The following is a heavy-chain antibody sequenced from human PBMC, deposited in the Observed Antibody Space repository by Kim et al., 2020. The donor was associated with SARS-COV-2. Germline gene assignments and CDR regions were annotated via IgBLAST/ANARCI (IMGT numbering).Heavy chain of an antibody. CDR1: GGSISSSSYY. CDR3: ARAPMGCSGGSCYYYYGMDV. V-gene: IGHV4-39*01. J-gene: IGHJ6*02. D-gene: IGHD2-15*01. CDR2: IYYSGST. Sequence: SETLSLTCTVSGGSISSSSYYWGWIRQPPGKGLEWIGSIYYSGSTYYNPSLKSRVTISVDTSKNQFSLKLSSVTAADTAVYYCARAPMGCSGGSCYYYYGMDVWGQGTTVTVSS.